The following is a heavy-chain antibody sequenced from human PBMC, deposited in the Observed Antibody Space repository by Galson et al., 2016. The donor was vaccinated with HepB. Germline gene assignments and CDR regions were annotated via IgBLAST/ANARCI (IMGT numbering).Heavy chain of an antibody. V-gene: IGHV3-43D*04. Sequence: SLRLSCAASGFTFDEYAMHWVRQAPGKGLEWVSLITWNGDSTYYADSVKGRFTISRDNSKNSLYLQMNSLRAEDTALYYCARDLAILTGYWSGYSDYWGQGTLVTVSS. J-gene: IGHJ4*02. CDR3: ARDLAILTGYWSGYSDY. D-gene: IGHD3-9*01. CDR2: ITWNGDST. CDR1: GFTFDEYA.